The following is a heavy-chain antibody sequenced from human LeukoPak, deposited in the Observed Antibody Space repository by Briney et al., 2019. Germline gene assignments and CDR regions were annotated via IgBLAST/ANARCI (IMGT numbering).Heavy chain of an antibody. CDR3: AKDYDLEYYDFWSGYSHAFDY. CDR1: GFTFSSYG. Sequence: PGRSLRLSSAASGFTFSSYGMHWVRQAPGKGLEWVAVISYDGSNKYYADSVKGRFTISRDNSKNTLYLQMNSLRAEDTAVYYCAKDYDLEYYDFWSGYSHAFDYWGQGTLVTVSS. V-gene: IGHV3-30*18. J-gene: IGHJ4*02. D-gene: IGHD3-3*01. CDR2: ISYDGSNK.